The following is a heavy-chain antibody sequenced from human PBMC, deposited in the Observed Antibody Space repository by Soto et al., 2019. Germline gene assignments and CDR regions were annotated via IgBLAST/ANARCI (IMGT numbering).Heavy chain of an antibody. CDR1: GYTFTXYA. CDR3: ARSIVVVTALDY. CDR2: INAGNGNT. D-gene: IGHD2-21*02. Sequence: ASVKVSCKGSGYTFTXYAMHWVRQAPGQRLEWMGWINAGNGNTKYSQKFQGRVTITRDTSASKAYMELSSLRSEDTAVYYCARSIVVVTALDYWGQGTLVTVSS. V-gene: IGHV1-3*01. J-gene: IGHJ4*02.